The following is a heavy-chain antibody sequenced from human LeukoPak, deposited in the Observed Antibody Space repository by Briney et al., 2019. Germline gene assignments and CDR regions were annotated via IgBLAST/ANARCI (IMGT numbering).Heavy chain of an antibody. V-gene: IGHV6-1*01. D-gene: IGHD5-12*01. CDR2: TYYRSKWYY. J-gene: IGHJ5*02. Sequence: SQTLSLTCAISGDSVSSNSAAWNWIRQSPSRGLEWLGRTYYRSKWYYDYVVSLKSRITIIPDTSKNQFSLQLSSVTPEDTAAYYCAGGTYSGYDSWGQGTLVTVSS. CDR1: GDSVSSNSAA. CDR3: AGGTYSGYDS.